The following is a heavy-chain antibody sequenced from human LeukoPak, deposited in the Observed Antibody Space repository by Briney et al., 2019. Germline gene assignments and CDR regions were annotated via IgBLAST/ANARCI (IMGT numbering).Heavy chain of an antibody. Sequence: PSETLSLTCTVSGGSISSYYWSWIRQPPGKGLEWIGYIYYSGSTNYNPSLKSRVTISVDTSKNQFSLKLSSVTAADTAVYYCASAYYYGSGSFYLIWGQGTLVTVSS. V-gene: IGHV4-59*12. CDR1: GGSISSYY. J-gene: IGHJ4*02. CDR2: IYYSGST. CDR3: ASAYYYGSGSFYLI. D-gene: IGHD3-10*01.